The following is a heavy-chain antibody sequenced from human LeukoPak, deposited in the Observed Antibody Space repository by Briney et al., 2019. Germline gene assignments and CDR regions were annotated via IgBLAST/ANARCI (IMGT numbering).Heavy chain of an antibody. D-gene: IGHD3-10*01. Sequence: PSQTLSLTCTVSGGSISSGSYYWSWIRQPAGKGLEWIGRIYTSGSTNYNPSLKSRVTISVDTSKNQFSLKLSSVTAADTAVYYCARGRYYGSGSHFDYWGQGTLVTVSS. CDR1: GGSISSGSYY. V-gene: IGHV4-61*02. CDR2: IYTSGST. J-gene: IGHJ4*02. CDR3: ARGRYYGSGSHFDY.